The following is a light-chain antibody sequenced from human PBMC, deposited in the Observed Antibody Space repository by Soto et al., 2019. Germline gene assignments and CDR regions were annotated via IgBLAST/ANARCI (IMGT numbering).Light chain of an antibody. V-gene: IGLV2-14*01. Sequence: QSVLTQPASVSGSPGQSITISCTGTSSDVGGYIYVSWYQQHPGKAPKLMIYDVTSRPSGVSYRFSGSKSGNTASLTISGLQAEDGADYYCSSYTTSSSYVFGTGTNVTVL. J-gene: IGLJ1*01. CDR3: SSYTTSSSYV. CDR2: DVT. CDR1: SSDVGGYIY.